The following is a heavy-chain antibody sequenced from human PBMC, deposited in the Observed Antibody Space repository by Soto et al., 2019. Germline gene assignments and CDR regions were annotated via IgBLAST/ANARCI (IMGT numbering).Heavy chain of an antibody. V-gene: IGHV3-23*01. CDR1: GFTFSSYA. CDR3: AKNDFWSGEASPKRGLYGMDG. D-gene: IGHD3-3*01. Sequence: PGGSLRLSCAGSGFTFSSYAMSWVRQAPGKGLEWVSAISGSGGSTYYADSVKGRFTISRDNSKNTLYLQMNSLRAEDTAVYYCAKNDFWSGEASPKRGLYGMDGWGQGTTVTV. J-gene: IGHJ6*02. CDR2: ISGSGGST.